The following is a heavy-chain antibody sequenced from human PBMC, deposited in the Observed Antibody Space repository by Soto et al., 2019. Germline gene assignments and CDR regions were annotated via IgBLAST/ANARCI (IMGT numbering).Heavy chain of an antibody. CDR1: GGTFSSYA. J-gene: IGHJ6*02. CDR2: IIPIFGTA. V-gene: IGHV1-69*12. CDR3: ASRRYCSGGRCYYGMDV. Sequence: QVQLVQSGAEVKKPGSSVKVSCKASGGTFSSYAISWVRQAPGQGLEWMGGIIPIFGTANYAQKFEGRVTSPADEPTSIPYRKMSSLRSEDTALYYCASRRYCSGGRCYYGMDVWGQGTTVTVSS. D-gene: IGHD2-15*01.